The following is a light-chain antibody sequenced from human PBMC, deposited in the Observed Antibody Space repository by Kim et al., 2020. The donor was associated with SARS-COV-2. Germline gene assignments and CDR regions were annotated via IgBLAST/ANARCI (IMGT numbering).Light chain of an antibody. CDR2: KAS. V-gene: IGKV1-5*03. CDR3: QQYKSYPWT. CDR1: RNIATW. J-gene: IGKJ1*01. Sequence: DIQMTQSPSTLSASIGDRVTITCRASRNIATWVAWYQQKPGEAPRLLIYKASNLKSGVPSRFSGSGSGTEFTLTTDSLQADDLATYYCQQYKSYPWTFGQGT.